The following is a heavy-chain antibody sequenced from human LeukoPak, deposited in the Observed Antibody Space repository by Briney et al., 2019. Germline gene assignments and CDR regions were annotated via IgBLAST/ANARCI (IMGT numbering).Heavy chain of an antibody. V-gene: IGHV3-23*01. CDR3: AKRLGAYYDYVWGSYPFDY. J-gene: IGHJ4*02. CDR1: GFTLSSYA. D-gene: IGHD3-16*02. CDR2: ISGSGGST. Sequence: AGGSLRLSCAASGFTLSSYAMSWVRQAPGKGLEWVSAISGSGGSTYYADSVKGRFTISRDNSKNTLYLQMNSLRAEDTAVYYCAKRLGAYYDYVWGSYPFDYWGQGTLVTVSS.